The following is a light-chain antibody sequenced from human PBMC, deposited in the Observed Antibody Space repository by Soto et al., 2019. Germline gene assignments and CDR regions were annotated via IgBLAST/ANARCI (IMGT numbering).Light chain of an antibody. CDR1: QDINNY. CDR2: DAS. V-gene: IGKV1-33*01. J-gene: IGKJ4*01. CDR3: HQYDNLPAT. Sequence: DIQMTQSPSSLSASVGDRVTITCQASQDINNYLNWYQQKPGKAPKLLIYDASNLKTGVPSRFSGSGSGTDFTFTISSLQPEVIATYYCHQYDNLPATFGGGTKVEI.